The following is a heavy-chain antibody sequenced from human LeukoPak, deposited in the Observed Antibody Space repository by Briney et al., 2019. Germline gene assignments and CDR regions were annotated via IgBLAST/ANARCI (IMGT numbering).Heavy chain of an antibody. CDR3: ARGGWQRWSYFDF. CDR2: IFYSGSA. V-gene: IGHV4-39*07. D-gene: IGHD5-18*01. CDR1: GDSLGSSLYF. Sequence: PSETLSLTCTVSGDSLGSSLYFWAWIRQPPGKGLEWIGNIFYSGSAYYNPSLKSRVTISIDTSMNQVSLKLSSVTAADTVLYYCARGGWQRWSYFDFWGRGTLVSVSS. J-gene: IGHJ4*02.